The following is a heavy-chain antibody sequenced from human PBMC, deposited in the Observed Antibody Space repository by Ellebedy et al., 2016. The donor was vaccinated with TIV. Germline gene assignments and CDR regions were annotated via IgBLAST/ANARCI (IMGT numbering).Heavy chain of an antibody. CDR1: GFPLSNYD. V-gene: IGHV3-13*04. Sequence: PGGSLRLSCVVSGFPLSNYDMHWVRQAAGQGLEWVSTVGTDGDSYYADSVEGRFIISREDAKNSVYLQMDNLKTGDTATYYCAISAALGTPDNGLDVWGQGTQVTVSS. D-gene: IGHD5-24*01. CDR3: AISAALGTPDNGLDV. J-gene: IGHJ6*02. CDR2: VGTDGDS.